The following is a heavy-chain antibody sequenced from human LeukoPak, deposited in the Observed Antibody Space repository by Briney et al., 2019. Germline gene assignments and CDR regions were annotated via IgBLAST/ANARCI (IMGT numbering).Heavy chain of an antibody. CDR2: INHSGST. CDR1: GGSFSGYY. V-gene: IGHV4-34*01. J-gene: IGHJ5*02. Sequence: PSETLSLTCAVYGGSFSGYYWSWIRQPPGKGLGWIGEINHSGSTNYNPSLKSRVTISVDTSKNQFSLKLSSVTAADTAVYYCARHGSSFEGNWFDPWGQGTLVTVSS. CDR3: ARHGSSFEGNWFDP. D-gene: IGHD6-13*01.